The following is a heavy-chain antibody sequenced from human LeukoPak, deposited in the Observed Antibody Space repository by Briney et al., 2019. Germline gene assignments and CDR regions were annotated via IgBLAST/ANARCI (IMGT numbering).Heavy chain of an antibody. J-gene: IGHJ4*02. V-gene: IGHV4-39*01. CDR2: IYYSGST. D-gene: IGHD3-22*01. CDR3: ARHRGRYYYDSSGYYDY. Sequence: SETLSLTCTVSGGSISSSSYYLGWIRQPPGKGLEWIVSIYYSGSTYYNPSLKSRVTISVDTSKNQFSLKLSSVTAADTAVYYCARHRGRYYYDSSGYYDYWGQGTLVTVSS. CDR1: GGSISSSSYY.